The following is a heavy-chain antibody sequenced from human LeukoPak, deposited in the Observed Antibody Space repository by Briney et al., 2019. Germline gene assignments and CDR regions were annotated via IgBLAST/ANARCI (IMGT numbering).Heavy chain of an antibody. Sequence: GGSLRLSCAASGFTSSGYSMNWVRQAPGKGLEWVSSISTTSSYIYYADSVKGRFTISRDNAKNSLYLQMSSLRAEDTAVYYCAAATGHYYYYGMDVWGQGTTVTVSS. V-gene: IGHV3-21*01. CDR2: ISTTSSYI. J-gene: IGHJ6*02. CDR1: GFTSSGYS. CDR3: AAATGHYYYYGMDV. D-gene: IGHD6-13*01.